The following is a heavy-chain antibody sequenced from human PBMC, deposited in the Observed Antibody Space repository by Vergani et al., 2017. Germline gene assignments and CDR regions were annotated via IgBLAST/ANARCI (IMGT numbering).Heavy chain of an antibody. D-gene: IGHD2-2*01. J-gene: IGHJ6*02. CDR3: ERDGCVVVPAAMWCVGYYYYYGMDV. CDR1: GFTSSYYG. CDR2: ISYDGTQK. Sequence: QVHLVESGGGVVQPGRSLRLSCVVSGFTSSYYGMHWVRQAPGKGLEWVAVISYDGTQKYYADSVKGRFTISRDNSKSTLYLQMNSLRTEDTALYYCERDGCVVVPAAMWCVGYYYYYGMDVWGQGTTVTVSS. V-gene: IGHV3-30*03.